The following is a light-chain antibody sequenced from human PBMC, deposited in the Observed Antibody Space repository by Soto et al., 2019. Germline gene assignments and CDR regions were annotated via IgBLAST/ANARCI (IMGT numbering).Light chain of an antibody. CDR1: QTIYNN. CDR3: QQYGTSPPIT. CDR2: DAS. J-gene: IGKJ5*01. V-gene: IGKV3-15*01. Sequence: EIVMTQSPANLSVSSGDRATLSCRASQTIYNNVAWYQQRPGQAPRLLIYDASTRATSVPARFSGSGYGTDFTLSISRLEPEDFAVYYCQQYGTSPPITFGQGTRLEI.